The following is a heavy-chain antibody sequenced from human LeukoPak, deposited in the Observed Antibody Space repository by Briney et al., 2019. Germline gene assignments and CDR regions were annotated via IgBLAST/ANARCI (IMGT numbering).Heavy chain of an antibody. Sequence: SEILSLTCTVSGGSISSYYWSWIRQPPGKGLEWIGYIYYSGSTNYNPSLKSRVTISVDTSKNQFSLKLSSVTAADTAVYYCAGGVRYFDWLPPDYWGQGTLVTVSS. V-gene: IGHV4-59*08. J-gene: IGHJ4*02. D-gene: IGHD3-9*01. CDR1: GGSISSYY. CDR2: IYYSGST. CDR3: AGGVRYFDWLPPDY.